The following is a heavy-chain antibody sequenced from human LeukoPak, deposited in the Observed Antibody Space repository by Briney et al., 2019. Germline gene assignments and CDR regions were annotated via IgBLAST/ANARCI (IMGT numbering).Heavy chain of an antibody. V-gene: IGHV4-59*01. CDR2: IYYSGST. D-gene: IGHD1-26*01. CDR3: ARVGAFDNWFDP. Sequence: SETLSLTCTVSGGSISSYYWSWIRQPPGKGLEWIGYIYYSGSTNYNPSLKSRVTISVGTSKNQFSLKLSSVTAADTAVYYCARVGAFDNWFDPWGQGTLVTVSS. J-gene: IGHJ5*02. CDR1: GGSISSYY.